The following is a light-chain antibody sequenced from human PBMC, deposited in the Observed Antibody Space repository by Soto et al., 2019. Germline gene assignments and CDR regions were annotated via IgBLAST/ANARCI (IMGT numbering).Light chain of an antibody. CDR1: QSVRSTY. J-gene: IGKJ2*01. Sequence: EIVLTQSPGTLSLSPGQRATLSCRASQSVRSTYLAWYQQKLGQAPRLLIYGASNRATGIPDRFSGSESGTDFTLTISRLEPEDFAVYYCQQDGSSPMYSFGQGTKLEIK. CDR3: QQDGSSPMYS. CDR2: GAS. V-gene: IGKV3-20*01.